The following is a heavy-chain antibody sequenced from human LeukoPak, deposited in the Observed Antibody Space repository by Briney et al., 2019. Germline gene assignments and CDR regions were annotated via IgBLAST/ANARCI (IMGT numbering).Heavy chain of an antibody. V-gene: IGHV3-13*01. D-gene: IGHD5-24*01. Sequence: GGSLRLSCAASGFTFSSYDMHWVRQATGKGLEWVSAIGTAGDTYYPGSVKGRFTISRENAKNSLYLQMNSLRAGDTAVYYCARSEMATTWGVDAFDIWGQGTMVTVSS. CDR3: ARSEMATTWGVDAFDI. J-gene: IGHJ3*02. CDR1: GFTFSSYD. CDR2: IGTAGDT.